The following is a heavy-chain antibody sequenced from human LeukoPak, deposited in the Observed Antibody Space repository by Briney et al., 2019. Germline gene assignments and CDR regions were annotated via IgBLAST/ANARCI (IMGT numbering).Heavy chain of an antibody. CDR2: INHSRST. D-gene: IGHD3-9*01. CDR3: ARVGRYYDALTGYATGGSPFDY. V-gene: IGHV4-34*01. Sequence: SETLSLTCAVYGGSFSDYYWSWIRQPPGKGLEWIGEINHSRSTNYNPSLKSRVTISVDTSKNQFSLKVTSVTAADTAVYYCARVGRYYDALTGYATGGSPFDYWGQGTPVTVSS. J-gene: IGHJ4*02. CDR1: GGSFSDYY.